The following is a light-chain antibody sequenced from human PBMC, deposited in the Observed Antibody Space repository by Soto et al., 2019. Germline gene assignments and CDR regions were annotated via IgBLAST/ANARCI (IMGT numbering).Light chain of an antibody. V-gene: IGKV3-15*01. CDR1: QSVSSSY. Sequence: EIVLTQSPCTLSLSTGERATLSCRASQSVSSSYLAWYQQKPGQAPRLLIYGASTRATGIPARFSGSGSGTEFTLTISSLQSEDFAVYYCQQYNNWPRTFGQGTKVDIK. CDR3: QQYNNWPRT. CDR2: GAS. J-gene: IGKJ1*01.